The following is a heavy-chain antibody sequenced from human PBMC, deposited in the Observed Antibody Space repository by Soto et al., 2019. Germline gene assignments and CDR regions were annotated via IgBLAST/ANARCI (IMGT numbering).Heavy chain of an antibody. CDR2: IYSGNT. J-gene: IGHJ3*02. D-gene: IGHD4-17*01. CDR3: ARHKLDYLARDVFDI. Sequence: SETLSLTCTVSCVSISNYHWSWIRQPPGKGLEWIGYIYSGNTNYNPSLKSRLTISLDTSKSQFSLRLTSVTAADTAVYYCARHKLDYLARDVFDIWGQGTMVTVSS. CDR1: CVSISNYH. V-gene: IGHV4-4*08.